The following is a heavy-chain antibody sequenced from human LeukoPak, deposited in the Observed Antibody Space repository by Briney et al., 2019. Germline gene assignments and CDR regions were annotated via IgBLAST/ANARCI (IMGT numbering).Heavy chain of an antibody. CDR2: KYYSGST. CDR1: GVSINTCCYY. J-gene: IGHJ4*02. V-gene: IGHV4-61*01. D-gene: IGHD5-18*01. Sequence: PSETLSLTCAVSGVSINTCCYYWTWIRQPPGKGLGWIGYKYYSGSTRYNSSLRSRLTISLDTSKNQFSLRLTSVTAADTAVYYCARGRSYGFDFDSWGQGTLVIVSS. CDR3: ARGRSYGFDFDS.